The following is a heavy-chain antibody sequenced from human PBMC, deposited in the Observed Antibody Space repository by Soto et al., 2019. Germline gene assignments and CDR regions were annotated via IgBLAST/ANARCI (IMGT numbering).Heavy chain of an antibody. V-gene: IGHV3-7*01. CDR2: IKHDGTEK. CDR1: GFTFRSYW. Sequence: PGESLKISCAASGFTFRSYWMSWVRQAPGKGLEWVANIKHDGTEKYYVDSVKGRFTISRDNAKNSLYLQMNSLRAEDTALYYCARDDQVCFDYWGQGTQVTVSS. CDR3: ARDDQVCFDY. J-gene: IGHJ4*02. D-gene: IGHD2-8*01.